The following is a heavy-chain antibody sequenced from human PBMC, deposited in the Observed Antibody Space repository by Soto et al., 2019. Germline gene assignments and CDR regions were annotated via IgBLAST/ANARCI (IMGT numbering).Heavy chain of an antibody. V-gene: IGHV4-34*01. CDR3: ARARRQLVKGYYFDY. Sequence: PSETLSLTCAVYGGSFSGYYWSWIRQPPGKGLEWIGEINHSGSTNYNPSLKSRVTISVDTSKNQFSLKLSSVTAADTAVYYCARARRQLVKGYYFDYWGQGTLVTVSS. CDR2: INHSGST. J-gene: IGHJ4*02. CDR1: GGSFSGYY. D-gene: IGHD6-13*01.